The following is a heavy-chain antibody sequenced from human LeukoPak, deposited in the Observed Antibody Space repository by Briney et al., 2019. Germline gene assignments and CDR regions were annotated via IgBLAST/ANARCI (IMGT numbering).Heavy chain of an antibody. V-gene: IGHV3-66*02. D-gene: IGHD3-10*01. J-gene: IGHJ6*02. Sequence: GGSLRLSCAASGFTDSSNYMSWVRQAPGKGLEWVSVIYSGGSTYYADSVKGRFTISRDNSKNTLYLQMNSLRAEDTAVYYCARGLLSYYGSGSNGMDVWGQGTTVTVSS. CDR3: ARGLLSYYGSGSNGMDV. CDR1: GFTDSSNY. CDR2: IYSGGST.